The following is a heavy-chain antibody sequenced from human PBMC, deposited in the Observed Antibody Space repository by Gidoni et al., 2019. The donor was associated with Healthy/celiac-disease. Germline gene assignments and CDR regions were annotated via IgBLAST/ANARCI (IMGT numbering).Heavy chain of an antibody. CDR2: IIPIFGTA. CDR1: GGTFSSYA. J-gene: IGHJ4*02. CDR3: ARDELSGYYGSGSYLLDY. D-gene: IGHD3-10*01. Sequence: VQLVQSGAEVKKPGSSVKVSCTSSGGTFSSYALSWVRQAPGQGLEWMGVIIPIFGTANYAQKFQGRVTITADESTSTAYMELSSLRSEDTAVYYCARDELSGYYGSGSYLLDYWGQGTLVTVSS. V-gene: IGHV1-69*01.